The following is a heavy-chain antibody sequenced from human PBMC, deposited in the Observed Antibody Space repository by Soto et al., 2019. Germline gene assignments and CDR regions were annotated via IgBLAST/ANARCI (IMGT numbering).Heavy chain of an antibody. Sequence: QVQLVQSGAEVKKPGASVKVSCKASGYTFTSYGISWVRQAPGQGLEWMGWISAYNSNTTYAQKLKVRVTMTTDTSTSTAYMQRRSLRADDTAVYYCASESPPVDYWGQGTLVTVSS. CDR2: ISAYNSNT. V-gene: IGHV1-18*01. J-gene: IGHJ4*02. CDR1: GYTFTSYG. CDR3: ASESPPVDY.